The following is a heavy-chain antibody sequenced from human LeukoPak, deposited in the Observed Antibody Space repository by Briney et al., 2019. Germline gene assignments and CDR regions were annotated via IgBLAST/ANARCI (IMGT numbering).Heavy chain of an antibody. J-gene: IGHJ4*02. CDR1: GGSISSGGYY. V-gene: IGHV4-31*03. CDR3: ARGRLVNDFWSGYYRDYFDY. CDR2: NYYSGST. Sequence: SQTLSLTCTVSGGSISSGGYYWSWIRQHPGKGLEWIGYNYYSGSTYYNPSLKSRVTISVDTSKNQFSLKLSSVTAADTAVYYCARGRLVNDFWSGYYRDYFDYWGQGTLVTVSS. D-gene: IGHD3-3*01.